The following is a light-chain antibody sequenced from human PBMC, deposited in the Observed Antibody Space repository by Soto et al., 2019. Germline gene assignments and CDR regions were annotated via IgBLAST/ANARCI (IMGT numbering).Light chain of an antibody. CDR1: SSDVGGYNY. Sequence: QSVLTQPPSASGSPGQSVAISCTGTSSDVGGYNYVSWYQQHPGKAPKLMIYEVNKRPSGVPDRFSGSKSGNTTSLTVSGLQAEDEADSSCASYTSTSTLVYGTGSKVTV. J-gene: IGLJ1*01. V-gene: IGLV2-8*01. CDR3: ASYTSTSTLV. CDR2: EVN.